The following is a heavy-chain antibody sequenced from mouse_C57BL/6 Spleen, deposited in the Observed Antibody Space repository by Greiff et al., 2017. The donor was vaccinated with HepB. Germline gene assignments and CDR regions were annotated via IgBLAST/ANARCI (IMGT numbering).Heavy chain of an antibody. CDR1: GFTFSDYG. CDR3: ARAFITTVVAPDY. J-gene: IGHJ2*01. V-gene: IGHV5-17*01. CDR2: ISSGSSTI. D-gene: IGHD1-1*01. Sequence: EVHLVESGGGLVKPGGSLKLSCAASGFTFSDYGMHWVRQAPEKGLEWVAYISSGSSTIYYADTVKGRFTISRDNAKNTLFLQMTSLRSEDTAMYYCARAFITTVVAPDYWGQGTTLTVSS.